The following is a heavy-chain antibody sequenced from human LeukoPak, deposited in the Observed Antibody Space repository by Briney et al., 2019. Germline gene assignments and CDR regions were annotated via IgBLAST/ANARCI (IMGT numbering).Heavy chain of an antibody. V-gene: IGHV3-21*01. Sequence: GGSLRLSCGASGFTFSNYNMNWVRKAPGEGLEWVSSINSRSTYIFYADSVMGRFTISRDNAKNSLFLQMNSLRAEDTAVYYWARDETNGFDSWGQGTLVTVSS. J-gene: IGHJ5*01. CDR2: INSRSTYI. CDR3: ARDETNGFDS. CDR1: GFTFSNYN. D-gene: IGHD2-8*01.